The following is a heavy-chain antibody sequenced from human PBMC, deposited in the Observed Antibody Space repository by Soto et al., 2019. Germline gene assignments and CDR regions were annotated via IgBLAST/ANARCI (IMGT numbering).Heavy chain of an antibody. V-gene: IGHV1-24*01. CDR2: FDPEDGET. J-gene: IGHJ4*02. CDR1: GYTLTELS. D-gene: IGHD3-22*01. Sequence: QVQLVQSGAEVKKPGASVKVSCKVSGYTLTELSMHWVRQAPGKGLEWMGGFDPEDGETIYAQKLQGRVTMTEDTSTDTAYMELSSLRSEDTAVYYCATASSASGYYLLPVWDYWGQGTLVTVSS. CDR3: ATASSASGYYLLPVWDY.